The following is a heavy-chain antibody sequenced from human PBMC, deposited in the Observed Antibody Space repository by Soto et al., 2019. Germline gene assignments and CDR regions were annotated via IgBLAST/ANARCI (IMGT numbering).Heavy chain of an antibody. V-gene: IGHV3-30-3*01. CDR2: ISYDGSNK. Sequence: HPGGSLRLSCAASGFTFSSYAMHWVRQAPGKGLEWVAVISYDGSNKYYADSVKGRFTISRDNSKNTLYLQMNSLRAEDTAVYYCARGGIAAAGTYWGQGTLVTVSS. J-gene: IGHJ4*02. CDR1: GFTFSSYA. CDR3: ARGGIAAAGTY. D-gene: IGHD6-13*01.